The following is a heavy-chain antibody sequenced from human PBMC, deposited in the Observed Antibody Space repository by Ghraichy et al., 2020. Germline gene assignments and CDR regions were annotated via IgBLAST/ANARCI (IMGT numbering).Heavy chain of an antibody. V-gene: IGHV3-9*01. CDR3: VKDVDKSLLNVMDV. D-gene: IGHD5-12*01. J-gene: IGHJ6*02. Sequence: GGSLRLSCAASGFIFDDFAMHWVRQGPGKGLEWVSGMTWNSGLIGYADSVKGRFSISRDNAKNSLYLQMNSLRAEDTALYYCVKDVDKSLLNVMDVWGQGTTVTVSS. CDR1: GFIFDDFA. CDR2: MTWNSGLI.